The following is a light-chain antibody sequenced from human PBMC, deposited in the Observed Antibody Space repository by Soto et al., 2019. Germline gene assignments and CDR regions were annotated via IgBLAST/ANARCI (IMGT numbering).Light chain of an antibody. CDR1: SSDVGSYNL. J-gene: IGLJ1*01. CDR3: CSITRSSTSV. V-gene: IGLV2-14*02. Sequence: QSVLTQPASVSGSPGQSITISCTGTSSDVGSYNLVSWYQQHPGKAPKLMIYEGSKRPSGVSNRFSGSKSGNTASLTISGLQAEDEADYYCCSITRSSTSVFGTGTQLTVL. CDR2: EGS.